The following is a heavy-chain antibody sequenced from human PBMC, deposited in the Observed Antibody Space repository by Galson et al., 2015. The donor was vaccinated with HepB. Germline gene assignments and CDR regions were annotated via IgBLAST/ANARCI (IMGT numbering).Heavy chain of an antibody. CDR2: ISAYNGNT. CDR1: GYTFSSYG. D-gene: IGHD3-3*01. Sequence: SVKVSCKASGYTFSSYGISWVRQAPGQGLEWMGWISAYNGNTNYAQKLQGRVTMTTDTSTSTAYMELRSLRSDDTAVYYCARRYDFWSGRYYFDYWGQGTLVTVSS. V-gene: IGHV1-18*04. J-gene: IGHJ4*02. CDR3: ARRYDFWSGRYYFDY.